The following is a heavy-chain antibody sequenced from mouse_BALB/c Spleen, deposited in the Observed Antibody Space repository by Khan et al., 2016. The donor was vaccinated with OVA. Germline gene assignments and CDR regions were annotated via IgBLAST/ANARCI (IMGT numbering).Heavy chain of an antibody. D-gene: IGHD2-14*01. CDR2: IWGGGGT. Sequence: VQLQESGPGLVAPSQSLSITCTVSGFSLSSYNIHWVRQPPGKSLEWLGMIWGGGGTDYNSTLKSRLNISKDNSKSQVFLKMNSLQTDDTAMYYCARAYYRYDGYYAMDYWGQGTSVTVSS. V-gene: IGHV2-6-4*01. CDR1: GFSLSSYN. J-gene: IGHJ4*01. CDR3: ARAYYRYDGYYAMDY.